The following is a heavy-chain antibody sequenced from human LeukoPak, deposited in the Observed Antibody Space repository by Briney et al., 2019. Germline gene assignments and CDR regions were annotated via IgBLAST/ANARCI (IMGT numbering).Heavy chain of an antibody. V-gene: IGHV4-4*07. Sequence: SETLSLTCTVSDGSISSYFWSWIRQPAGKGLEWIGRIYTSGSTNYNPSLKSRVTMSVVTSKNQFSLKLSSVTAADTAVYYCARVSLVRGAPDYYFDYWGQGTLVTVSS. CDR2: IYTSGST. CDR3: ARVSLVRGAPDYYFDY. CDR1: DGSISSYF. D-gene: IGHD3-10*01. J-gene: IGHJ4*02.